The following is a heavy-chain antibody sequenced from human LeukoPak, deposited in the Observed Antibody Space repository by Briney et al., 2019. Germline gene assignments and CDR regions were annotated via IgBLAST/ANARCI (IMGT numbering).Heavy chain of an antibody. D-gene: IGHD4-23*01. CDR2: ISSSSTYI. CDR1: GFTFSSSW. V-gene: IGHV3-21*01. Sequence: GGSLRLSCVASGFTFSSSWMSWVRRAPGKGLEWVSSISSSSTYIYYADSAKGRFTISRDNAKNSLYLQMNSLRAEDTAVYYCASLYGGNLDTDYWGQGTLVTVSS. J-gene: IGHJ4*02. CDR3: ASLYGGNLDTDY.